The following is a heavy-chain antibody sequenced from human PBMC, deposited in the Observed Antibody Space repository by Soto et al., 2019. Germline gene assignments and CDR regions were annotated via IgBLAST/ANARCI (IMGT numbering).Heavy chain of an antibody. Sequence: SETLSLTCTVSGGSISSGGYYWSWIRQHPGKGLEWIGYIYYSGSTYYNPSLKSRVTISVDTSKNQFSLKLSSVTAADTAVYYCASYHRIRYYYYYYYMDVWGKGTTVTVSS. CDR3: ASYHRIRYYYYYYYMDV. CDR1: GGSISSGGYY. J-gene: IGHJ6*03. V-gene: IGHV4-31*03. CDR2: IYYSGST. D-gene: IGHD4-17*01.